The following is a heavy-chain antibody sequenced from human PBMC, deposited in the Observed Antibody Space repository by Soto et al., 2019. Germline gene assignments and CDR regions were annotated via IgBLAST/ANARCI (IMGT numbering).Heavy chain of an antibody. CDR2: ISAYNGNT. CDR3: ARDFVGATDDAFER. D-gene: IGHD1-26*01. V-gene: IGHV1-18*01. J-gene: IGHJ3*02. Sequence: ASVKVSCKASGYTFTSYGISWVRQAPGQGLEWMGWISAYNGNTNYAQKLQGRVTMTTDTSTSTAYMELRSLRSDDTAVYYCARDFVGATDDAFERWGQGTMVTVSS. CDR1: GYTFTSYG.